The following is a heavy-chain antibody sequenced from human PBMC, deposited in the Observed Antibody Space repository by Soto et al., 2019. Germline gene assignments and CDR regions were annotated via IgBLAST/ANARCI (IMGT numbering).Heavy chain of an antibody. Sequence: QVQLVESGGGVVQPGRSLRLSCAASGFTFSSYAMHWVRQAPGKGLEWVAVISYDGSNKYYADSVKGRFTISRDNSQNTLYLQMNSLRAEDTAVYYCARDYYRFNSGYVFSMDVWGQGTTVTVSS. V-gene: IGHV3-30-3*01. J-gene: IGHJ6*02. CDR1: GFTFSSYA. D-gene: IGHD5-12*01. CDR3: ARDYYRFNSGYVFSMDV. CDR2: ISYDGSNK.